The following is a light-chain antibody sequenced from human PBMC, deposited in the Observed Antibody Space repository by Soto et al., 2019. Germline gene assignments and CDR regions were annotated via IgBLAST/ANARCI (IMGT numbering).Light chain of an antibody. CDR1: QNVGSRY. CDR2: GTS. CDR3: KQYGSSPRT. V-gene: IGKV3-20*01. J-gene: IGKJ1*01. Sequence: IVLTQSPGTLSLSPGERATLSCRASQNVGSRYLAWCQQKPGQAHRLLIYGTSNRATGIQDRFSGSGSGTDFSLTISSLEPGDLAVYYCKQYGSSPRTFGQGTKVDIK.